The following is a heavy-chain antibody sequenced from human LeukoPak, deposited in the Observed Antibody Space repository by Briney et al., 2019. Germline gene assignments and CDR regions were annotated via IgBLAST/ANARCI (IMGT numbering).Heavy chain of an antibody. D-gene: IGHD4-23*01. CDR2: IYSGGST. CDR1: GFTVISNY. CDR3: ARVNGGNRYFDY. J-gene: IGHJ4*02. V-gene: IGHV3-53*01. Sequence: AGGSLRLSCAASGFTVISNYMSWVRQAPGKGLEWVSVIYSGGSTYYADSVKGRFTISRDNSKNTLYLQMNSLRAEDTAVYYCARVNGGNRYFDYWGQGTLVTVSS.